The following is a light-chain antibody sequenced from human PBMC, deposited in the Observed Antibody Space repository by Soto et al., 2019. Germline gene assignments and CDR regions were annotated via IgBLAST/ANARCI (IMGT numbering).Light chain of an antibody. J-gene: IGLJ1*01. CDR2: DVS. Sequence: QSVLTQPASVSGSPGQSITISCTGTSSDVGGYNYVSWYQQHPGKAPKLMIYDVSSRPSGVSNRFSGSKSGNTASLTISGLQAEDEADYYCSSYTSSSTPFYVFGTGTKVTGL. CDR3: SSYTSSSTPFYV. V-gene: IGLV2-14*01. CDR1: SSDVGGYNY.